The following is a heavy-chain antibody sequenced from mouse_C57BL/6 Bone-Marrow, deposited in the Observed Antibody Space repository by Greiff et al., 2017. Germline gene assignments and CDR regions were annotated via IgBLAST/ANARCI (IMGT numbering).Heavy chain of an antibody. CDR3: AIDYDDGDYFYY. V-gene: IGHV5-6*01. CDR2: ISSGGSYT. J-gene: IGHJ2*01. CDR1: GFTFSSYG. D-gene: IGHD2-4*01. Sequence: EVNVVESGGDLVKPGGSLKLSCAASGFTFSSYGMSWVRQTPDKRLEWVATISSGGSYTSYPDSVKGRFTISRDNAKNTLYLQMSSLKSEDTAMYYCAIDYDDGDYFYYWGQGTTLTVSS.